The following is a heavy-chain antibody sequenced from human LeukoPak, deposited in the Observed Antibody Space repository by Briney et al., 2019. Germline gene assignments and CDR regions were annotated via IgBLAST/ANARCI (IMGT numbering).Heavy chain of an antibody. J-gene: IGHJ4*02. Sequence: ASVKVSCKSSGYTFPIHGITWVRQAPGQGLEWLGWFSVYNGDTNYVQKLHGRVTLSTDTSTSPAYMELRSLRADDTAVYYCAREFPGLFPTAPRGYYFDYGGQGALVTVSS. CDR2: FSVYNGDT. CDR3: AREFPGLFPTAPRGYYFDY. V-gene: IGHV1-18*01. D-gene: IGHD1-1*01. CDR1: GYTFPIHG.